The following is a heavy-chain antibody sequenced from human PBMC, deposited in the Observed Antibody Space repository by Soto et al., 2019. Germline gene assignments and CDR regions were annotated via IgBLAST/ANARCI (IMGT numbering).Heavy chain of an antibody. CDR3: ARQRVAGTFDY. Sequence: SETLSLTCTVSGGSIISSSYYWGWIRQPPGKGLEWIGSIYYSGSTYYNPSLKSRVTISVDTSKNQFSLKLSSVTAADTAVYYCARQRVAGTFDYWGQGTLVTVSS. J-gene: IGHJ4*02. CDR1: GGSIISSSYY. CDR2: IYYSGST. V-gene: IGHV4-39*01. D-gene: IGHD2-15*01.